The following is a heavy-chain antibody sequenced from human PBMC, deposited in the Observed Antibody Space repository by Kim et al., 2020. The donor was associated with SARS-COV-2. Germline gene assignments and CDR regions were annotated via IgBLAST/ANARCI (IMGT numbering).Heavy chain of an antibody. J-gene: IGHJ6*02. CDR1: GGSISSYY. Sequence: SETLSLTCTVSGGSISSYYWSWIRQPPGKGLEWIGYIYYSGSTNYNPSLKSRVTISVDTSKNQFSLKLSSVTAADTAVYYCARDNVLGGSGSYYIPYYYYGMDVWGQGTTVTVSS. CDR3: ARDNVLGGSGSYYIPYYYYGMDV. V-gene: IGHV4-59*01. CDR2: IYYSGST. D-gene: IGHD3-10*01.